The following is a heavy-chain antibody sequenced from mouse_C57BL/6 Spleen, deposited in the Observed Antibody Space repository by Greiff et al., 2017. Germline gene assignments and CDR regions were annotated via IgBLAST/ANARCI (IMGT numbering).Heavy chain of an antibody. CDR1: GYSFTSYY. J-gene: IGHJ4*01. Sequence: QVQLQQSGPELVKPGASVKISCKASGYSFTSYYIHWVKQRPGQGLEWIGWIYPGSGNTKYNEKFKGKATLTADTSSSTAYMQLSSLTSEDSAVYYCARSDYYGSSSLLAMDYWGQGTSVTVSS. V-gene: IGHV1-66*01. CDR2: IYPGSGNT. CDR3: ARSDYYGSSSLLAMDY. D-gene: IGHD1-1*01.